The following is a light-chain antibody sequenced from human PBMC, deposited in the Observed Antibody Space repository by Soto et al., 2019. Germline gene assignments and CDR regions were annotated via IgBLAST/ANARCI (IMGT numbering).Light chain of an antibody. V-gene: IGKV1-8*01. CDR2: AAS. Sequence: AIRMTQSPSSFSASTGDRVTITCRASQGISSYLAWYQQKPGKAPKLLIYAASTLQSGVPSRFSGSGSGTDFTLTIRSLQPEDFATYYCQQLNSYPRVTFGQGTRLEIK. CDR3: QQLNSYPRVT. J-gene: IGKJ5*01. CDR1: QGISSY.